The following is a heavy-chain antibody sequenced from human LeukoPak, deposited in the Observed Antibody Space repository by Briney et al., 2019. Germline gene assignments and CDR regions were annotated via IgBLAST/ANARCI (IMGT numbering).Heavy chain of an antibody. CDR3: ARALARDVYNINWFDP. CDR1: GYTFTSYA. Sequence: ASVKVSCKASGYTFTSYAISWVRQAPGQGLEWMGWISAYNGHTNYAQNLQGRVTMTTDTSTSTAYMELTSLRSDDTAVYYCARALARDVYNINWFDPWGQGTLVTVSS. V-gene: IGHV1-18*01. J-gene: IGHJ5*02. CDR2: ISAYNGHT. D-gene: IGHD5-24*01.